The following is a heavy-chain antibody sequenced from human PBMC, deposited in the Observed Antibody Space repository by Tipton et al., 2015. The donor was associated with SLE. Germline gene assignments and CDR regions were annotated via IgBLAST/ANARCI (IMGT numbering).Heavy chain of an antibody. D-gene: IGHD5-12*01. CDR3: ARGVGYEDL. V-gene: IGHV4-59*01. J-gene: IGHJ5*02. CDR1: TDSITNYY. Sequence: LRLSCTVSTDSITNYYWSWIRQPPGQGVEWIGYIYYTGSTKYNPSLKSRVTISIDTSKNQFSLKMTSMTAADTAVYYCARGVGYEDLWGQGTLVTVSA. CDR2: IYYTGST.